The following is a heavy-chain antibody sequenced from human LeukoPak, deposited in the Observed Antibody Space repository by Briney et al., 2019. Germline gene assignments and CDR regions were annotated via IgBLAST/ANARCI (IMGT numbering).Heavy chain of an antibody. CDR2: ISGSGGDT. CDR1: GFTFSNYA. V-gene: IGHV3-23*01. CDR3: AKVPYSDYGSGRPPFMDV. J-gene: IGHJ6*02. Sequence: PGGSLRLSCAASGFTFSNYAMTWVRQAPGEGLEWVSTISGSGGDTYYADSVRGRFTISRDNSKSTLYLQMNSLRAEDTAIHYCAKVPYSDYGSGRPPFMDVWGQGTTVAVSS. D-gene: IGHD3-10*01.